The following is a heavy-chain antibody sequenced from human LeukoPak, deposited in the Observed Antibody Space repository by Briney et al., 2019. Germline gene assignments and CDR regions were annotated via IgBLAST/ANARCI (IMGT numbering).Heavy chain of an antibody. V-gene: IGHV3-23*01. Sequence: GGSLRLSCAASGFSFSSYAMSWVRQAPGKGLEWVSGISSNGGSTLYADSVKGRFTISRDNSKNTLYLQMNSLRAEDTAVYYCAKDSNAYSSGWYFYWGQGTLVTVSP. CDR3: AKDSNAYSSGWYFY. J-gene: IGHJ4*02. CDR1: GFSFSSYA. D-gene: IGHD6-19*01. CDR2: ISSNGGST.